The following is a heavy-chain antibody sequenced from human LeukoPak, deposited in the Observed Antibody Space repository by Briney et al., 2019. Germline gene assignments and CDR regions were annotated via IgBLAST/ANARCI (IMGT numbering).Heavy chain of an antibody. CDR2: IKQDGSEK. J-gene: IGHJ4*02. V-gene: IGHV3-7*01. D-gene: IGHD2-21*02. CDR3: ARDSKVRVVTAVDY. Sequence: GSLRLSCAAPGFTFSSYWMSWVRQAPGKGLGWVANIKQDGSEKYYVDSVKGRFTISRDNAKNSLYLQMNSLRAEDTAVYYCARDSKVRVVTAVDYWGQGTLVTVSS. CDR1: GFTFSSYW.